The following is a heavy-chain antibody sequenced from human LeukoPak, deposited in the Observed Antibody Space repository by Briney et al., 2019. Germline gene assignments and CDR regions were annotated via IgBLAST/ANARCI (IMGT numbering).Heavy chain of an antibody. Sequence: GGSLRLSCAASGLTFSSYGMHWVRQAPGKGLEWVAVIWYDGSNKYYADSVKGRFTISRDNSKNTLYLQMNSLRAEDTAVYYCAKGWRFRAGMGDYYYMVVWGKGTTVTVSS. CDR2: IWYDGSNK. CDR3: AKGWRFRAGMGDYYYMVV. V-gene: IGHV3-33*06. CDR1: GLTFSSYG. J-gene: IGHJ6*03. D-gene: IGHD3-10*01.